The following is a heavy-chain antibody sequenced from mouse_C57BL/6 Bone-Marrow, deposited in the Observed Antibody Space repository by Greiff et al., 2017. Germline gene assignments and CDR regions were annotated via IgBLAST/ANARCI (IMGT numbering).Heavy chain of an antibody. J-gene: IGHJ4*01. D-gene: IGHD2-3*01. CDR2: IAPETGGA. Sequence: QVHLQQSGAELVRPGASVTLSCKASGYTFTDYEMHWVKQTPVHGLDWIGAIAPETGGAAYNQKFKGKAILTADKSSSTAYMELRSLTSEDSAVYYGTRDGGWLMIYYAMDYWGQGSSVTVSS. V-gene: IGHV1-15*01. CDR3: TRDGGWLMIYYAMDY. CDR1: GYTFTDYE.